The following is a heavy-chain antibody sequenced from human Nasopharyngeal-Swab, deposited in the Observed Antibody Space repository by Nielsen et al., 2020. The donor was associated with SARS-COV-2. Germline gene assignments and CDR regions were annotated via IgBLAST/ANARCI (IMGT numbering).Heavy chain of an antibody. Sequence: VRQAPGKGLEWVAVIYSGGSTNYADSVKSRFTISRDNSKNTLYLQMNSLKAEDTAVYYCTTVTTGNPTYYYYYYMDGWGKGTTVTVSS. CDR2: IYSGGST. V-gene: IGHV3-53*01. J-gene: IGHJ6*03. D-gene: IGHD1-7*01. CDR3: TTVTTGNPTYYYYYYMDG.